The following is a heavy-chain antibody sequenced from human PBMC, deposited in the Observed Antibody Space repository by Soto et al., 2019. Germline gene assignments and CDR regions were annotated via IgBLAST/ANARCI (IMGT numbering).Heavy chain of an antibody. V-gene: IGHV3-11*01. CDR2: ISFNNNTI. D-gene: IGHD2-15*01. J-gene: IGHJ4*02. CDR1: GFTFSDYY. CDR3: ARHLGRIEAARFDY. Sequence: QVQLVESGGALVKPGGSLRLSCVTSGFTFSDYYISWLRQAPGKGPECLSYISFNNNTIYYDDSVRGRFTISRDNAKNSVFLQMNRLRVEDTAVYYCARHLGRIEAARFDYWGRGTLVIVSS.